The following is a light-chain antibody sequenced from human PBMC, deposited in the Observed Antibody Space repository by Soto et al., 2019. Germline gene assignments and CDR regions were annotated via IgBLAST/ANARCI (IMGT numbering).Light chain of an antibody. CDR2: EDN. V-gene: IGLV6-57*01. CDR1: SGSIASNY. Sequence: NFMLTQPHSVSESPGQTVTISCTRSSGSIASNYVQWYQQRPGSSPTTVIYEDNQRPSGVPDRFSGSIDSSSNSASLTISELKAEDEADYCCQSCDSSNWVFGGGTKLTVL. CDR3: QSCDSSNWV. J-gene: IGLJ3*02.